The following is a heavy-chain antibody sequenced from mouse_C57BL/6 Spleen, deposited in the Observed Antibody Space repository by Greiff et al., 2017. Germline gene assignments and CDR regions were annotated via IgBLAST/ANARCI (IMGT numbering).Heavy chain of an antibody. CDR1: GYTFTSYW. CDR2: INPSNGGT. Sequence: QVQLKQSGTELVKPGASVKLSCKASGYTFTSYWVHWVKQRPGQGLEWIGNINPSNGGTNYNAKFKSKATLTVDKSSSTAYMQLSSLTSEDSAVYYCARSDLVWSLVYWGQGTSVTVSS. D-gene: IGHD2-10*02. CDR3: ARSDLVWSLVY. V-gene: IGHV1-53*01. J-gene: IGHJ4*01.